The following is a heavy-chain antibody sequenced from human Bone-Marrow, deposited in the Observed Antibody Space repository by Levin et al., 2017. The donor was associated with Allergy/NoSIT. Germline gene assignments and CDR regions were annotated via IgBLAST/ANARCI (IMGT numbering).Heavy chain of an antibody. J-gene: IGHJ5*02. D-gene: IGHD3-10*01. CDR2: ISSSSSTI. Sequence: GGSLRLSCAASGFTFSSYSMNWVRQAPGKGLEWVSYISSSSSTIYYADSVKGRFTISRDNAKNSLCLQMNSLRAEDTAVYYCARHYYGSGSYEFDPWGQGTLVTVSS. CDR1: GFTFSSYS. V-gene: IGHV3-48*01. CDR3: ARHYYGSGSYEFDP.